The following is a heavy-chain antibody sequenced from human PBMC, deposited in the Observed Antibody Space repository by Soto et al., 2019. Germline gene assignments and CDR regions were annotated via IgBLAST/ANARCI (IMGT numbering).Heavy chain of an antibody. Sequence: EVQLVESGGGLVQPGWSLRLYCAASGFTVSTKYMSWVRQVPGKGLVWVSVIYSGGSTFYADSVQGRFTISRDNCKSTVNLQMNSLRAEDTAVYYCARDPWAADYWGQRTLVTVSS. CDR1: GFTVSTKY. D-gene: IGHD3-16*01. J-gene: IGHJ4*02. V-gene: IGHV3-66*01. CDR2: IYSGGST. CDR3: ARDPWAADY.